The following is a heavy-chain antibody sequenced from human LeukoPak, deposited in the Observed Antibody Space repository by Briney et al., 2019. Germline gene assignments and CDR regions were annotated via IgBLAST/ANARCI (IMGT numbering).Heavy chain of an antibody. D-gene: IGHD1-1*01. CDR3: VREGLERRTNFDY. V-gene: IGHV3-64D*06. J-gene: IGHJ4*02. Sequence: GGSLRLSCSSSGFTFTSHVMHWVRQAPGKGLQYVSGISMNVQTTYYAGSVKGRFTISRDSSKNTVYLQMNSLTAEDTAVYYCVREGLERRTNFDYWGQGTLVSVSS. CDR1: GFTFTSHV. CDR2: ISMNVQTT.